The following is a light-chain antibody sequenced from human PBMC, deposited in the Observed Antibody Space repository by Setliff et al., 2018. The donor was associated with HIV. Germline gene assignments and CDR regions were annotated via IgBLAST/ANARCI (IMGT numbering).Light chain of an antibody. CDR2: EVS. V-gene: IGLV2-23*02. CDR1: DL. Sequence: SALAQPASVSGSPGQSITTAWELDLVSWYRQHPGKAPELTIYEVSKRPSGVSKRFSGSKSGDAAFLTISGLQPDDEADYYCCSYAGSTSFDVFGTGTKVTVL. J-gene: IGLJ1*01. CDR3: CSYAGSTSFDV.